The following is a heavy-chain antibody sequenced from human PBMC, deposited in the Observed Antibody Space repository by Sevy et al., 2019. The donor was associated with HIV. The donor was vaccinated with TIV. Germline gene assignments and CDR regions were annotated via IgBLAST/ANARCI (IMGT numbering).Heavy chain of an antibody. CDR3: TTDSKKRRLSALLDY. CDR1: GFTFSNAW. V-gene: IGHV3-15*01. Sequence: GGFLRLSCAASGFTFSNAWMSWVRQAPGKGLEWVGRIKSKTDGGTTDYAAPVKGRFTISRDDSKNTLYLQMNSLKTADPAIYYCTTDSKKRRLSALLDYWGQGTLVSVSS. CDR2: IKSKTDGGTT. J-gene: IGHJ4*02.